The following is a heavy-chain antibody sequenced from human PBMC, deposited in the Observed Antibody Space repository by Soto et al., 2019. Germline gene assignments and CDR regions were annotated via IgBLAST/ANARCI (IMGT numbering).Heavy chain of an antibody. CDR2: MNPNSGNT. Sequence: QVQLVQSGAEVKKPGASVKVSCKASGYTFTRHDINWVRQATGQGLEWMGWMNPNSGNTGYAQKFQGRVTMTRNTYISTAYMELSSLRSEDTAVYYCARISSSWYRNWFDPWGQGTLVTVSS. D-gene: IGHD6-13*01. V-gene: IGHV1-8*01. J-gene: IGHJ5*02. CDR1: GYTFTRHD. CDR3: ARISSSWYRNWFDP.